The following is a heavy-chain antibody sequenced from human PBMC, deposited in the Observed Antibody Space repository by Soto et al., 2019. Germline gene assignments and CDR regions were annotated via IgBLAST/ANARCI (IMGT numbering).Heavy chain of an antibody. V-gene: IGHV5-51*01. D-gene: IGHD1-26*01. CDR3: ARGSGSYWTDF. CDR1: GYNFKNYW. CDR2: IYPADSNT. Sequence: GESLKISCEASGYNFKNYWIGWVRQMPGKGLEWMGIIYPADSNTRYSPSFEGQVTISADKSITTAYLQWSSLKASDTAMYYCARGSGSYWTDFWGQGALVTVS. J-gene: IGHJ4*02.